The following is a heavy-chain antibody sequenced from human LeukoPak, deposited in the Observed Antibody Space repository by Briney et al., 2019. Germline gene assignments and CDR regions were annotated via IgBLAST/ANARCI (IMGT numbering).Heavy chain of an antibody. V-gene: IGHV3-21*01. CDR2: ISSSSSYI. CDR1: GFTFSRYS. D-gene: IGHD3-22*01. Sequence: GGSLRLSCAASGFTFSRYSMNWVRQAPGKGLEWVSSISSSSSYIYYADSVKGRFTISRDNAKNSLYLQMNSLRAEDTAVYYCAREDNSAHSGNFDYWGQGTLVTVSS. CDR3: AREDNSAHSGNFDY. J-gene: IGHJ4*02.